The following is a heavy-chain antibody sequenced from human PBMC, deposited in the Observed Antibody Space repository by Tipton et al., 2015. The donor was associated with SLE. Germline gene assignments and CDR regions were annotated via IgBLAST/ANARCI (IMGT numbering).Heavy chain of an antibody. CDR2: ISYDGRST. CDR1: GFTFSSYE. Sequence: SLRLSCAASGFTFSSYEMHWVRQAPGKGLEWVAAISYDGRSTSYVDSVKGRFTISRDNSKNTVFLQLSSLRPEDTAVYYCARIGYGDFTLDYWGRGTLVTVSS. J-gene: IGHJ4*02. V-gene: IGHV3-30*03. CDR3: ARIGYGDFTLDY. D-gene: IGHD4-17*01.